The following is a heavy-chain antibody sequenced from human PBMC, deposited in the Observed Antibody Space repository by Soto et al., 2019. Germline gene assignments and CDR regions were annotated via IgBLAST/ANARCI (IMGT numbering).Heavy chain of an antibody. D-gene: IGHD6-19*01. J-gene: IGHJ4*02. CDR1: GGSISSGGYS. CDR3: ARAGYSSGWYFDY. Sequence: SETLSLTCAVSGGSISSGGYSWSWIRQPPGKGLEWIGYIYDSGSTYYNPSLKSRVTISVDRSKNQFSLKLSSVTAADTAVYYCARAGYSSGWYFDYWGQGTLVTVSS. CDR2: IYDSGST. V-gene: IGHV4-30-2*01.